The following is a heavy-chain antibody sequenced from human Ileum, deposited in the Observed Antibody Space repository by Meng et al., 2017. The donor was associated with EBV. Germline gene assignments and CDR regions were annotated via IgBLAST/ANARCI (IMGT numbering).Heavy chain of an antibody. J-gene: IGHJ4*02. CDR3: ARERGGGDRGIQ. V-gene: IGHV4-61*08. Sequence: QGQLRESGPGLVKPSETLSLTCSVSNGSVSSYGYYWTWIRQPPGKGLEWIGYMSYTGSTNYKSTLKSRVTISVDKSKNQFSLKLSSVTAADTAVYYCARERGGGDRGIQWGQGTLVTVSS. D-gene: IGHD2-21*02. CDR1: NGSVSSYGYY. CDR2: MSYTGST.